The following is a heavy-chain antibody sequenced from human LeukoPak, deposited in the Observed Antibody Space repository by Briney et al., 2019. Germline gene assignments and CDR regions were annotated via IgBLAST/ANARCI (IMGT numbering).Heavy chain of an antibody. V-gene: IGHV3-21*01. CDR3: ARGFYPDRTMIVVVVDY. CDR2: ISSSSSYI. Sequence: GGSLRLSCAASGFTFSSYSMNWVRQAPGEGLEWVSSISSSSSYIYYADSVKGRFTISRDNAKNSLYLQMNSLRAEDTAVYYCARGFYPDRTMIVVVVDYWGQGSLVTVSS. D-gene: IGHD3-22*01. CDR1: GFTFSSYS. J-gene: IGHJ4*02.